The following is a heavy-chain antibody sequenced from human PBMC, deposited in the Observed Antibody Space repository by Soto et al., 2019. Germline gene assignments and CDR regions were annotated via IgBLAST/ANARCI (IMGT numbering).Heavy chain of an antibody. J-gene: IGHJ5*02. D-gene: IGHD2-2*01. Sequence: SVKVSCKASGGTSSSYAISWVRQAPGQGLEWMGGIIPIFGTANYAQKFQGRVTITADESTSTAYMELSSLRSEDTAVYYCARDQTSGCSSTSCTNWFDPWGQGTLVTVSS. CDR2: IIPIFGTA. V-gene: IGHV1-69*13. CDR3: ARDQTSGCSSTSCTNWFDP. CDR1: GGTSSSYA.